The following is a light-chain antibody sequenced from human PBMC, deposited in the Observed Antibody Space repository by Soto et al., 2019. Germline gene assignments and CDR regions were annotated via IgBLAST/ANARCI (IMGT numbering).Light chain of an antibody. V-gene: IGKV1-5*01. CDR3: QQYNSYSRT. CDR2: DAS. J-gene: IGKJ1*01. Sequence: DIQMTQSPSTLSASVGDRVTITCRASQTIRSWLAWYQQKPGKAPKLLIYDASNLESGVPSRFSGSGSGSEFTLTISSLQPDDFVTYYCQQYNSYSRTFGQGTKVEI. CDR1: QTIRSW.